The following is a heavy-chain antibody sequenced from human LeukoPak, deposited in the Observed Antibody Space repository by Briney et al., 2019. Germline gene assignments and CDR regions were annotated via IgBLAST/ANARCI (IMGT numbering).Heavy chain of an antibody. J-gene: IGHJ4*02. Sequence: SETLSLTCTVSGYSISSGYYWGWIRQPPGKGLEWIGSIYHSGGTYYNPSLKSRVTISVDTSKNQFSLKLSSVTAADTAVYYCARAGPLRFLEWLFTGLPNFDYWGQGTLVTVSS. CDR3: ARAGPLRFLEWLFTGLPNFDY. D-gene: IGHD3-3*01. CDR2: IYHSGGT. V-gene: IGHV4-38-2*02. CDR1: GYSISSGYY.